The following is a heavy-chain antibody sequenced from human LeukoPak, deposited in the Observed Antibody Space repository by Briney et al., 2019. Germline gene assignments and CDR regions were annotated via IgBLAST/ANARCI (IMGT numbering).Heavy chain of an antibody. CDR3: ARVIGFGELSLGY. J-gene: IGHJ4*02. Sequence: ASVKVPCKASGFTFSGYYMHWVRQVLGQGLEWMGWINPKSGGTNYAQKFQGRVTMTRDTSINTVYMELSRLRSDDTAVYYCARVIGFGELSLGYWGQGTLVTVSS. V-gene: IGHV1-2*02. CDR2: INPKSGGT. D-gene: IGHD3-10*01. CDR1: GFTFSGYY.